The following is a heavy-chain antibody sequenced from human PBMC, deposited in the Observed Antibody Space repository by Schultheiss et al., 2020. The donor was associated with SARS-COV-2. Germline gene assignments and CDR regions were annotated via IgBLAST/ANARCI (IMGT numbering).Heavy chain of an antibody. J-gene: IGHJ5*02. V-gene: IGHV1-3*01. CDR2: INAGNGNT. CDR3: ARVHYDILTGYPQYNWFDP. Sequence: ASVKVSCKASGYTFTSYAMHWVRQAPGQRLEWMGWINAGNGNTKYSQKFQGRVTITRDTSASTAYMELSSLRSEDTAVYYCARVHYDILTGYPQYNWFDPWGQGTLVTVSS. CDR1: GYTFTSYA. D-gene: IGHD3-9*01.